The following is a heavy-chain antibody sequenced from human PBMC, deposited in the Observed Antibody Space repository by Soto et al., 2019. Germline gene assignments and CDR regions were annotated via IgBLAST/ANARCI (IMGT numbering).Heavy chain of an antibody. D-gene: IGHD2-15*01. CDR1: GFSLSTSGVG. Sequence: SGPTLVNPTQTLTLTCTFSGFSLSTSGVGVGWIRQPPGKALEWLALIYWDDDKRYSPSLKSRLTITKDTSKNQVVLTMTNMDPVNTATYSCAHRSRVKRQSLQAYYDSGMDVCSPGTTVTVS. J-gene: IGHJ6*02. CDR2: IYWDDDK. V-gene: IGHV2-5*02. CDR3: AHRSRVKRQSLQAYYDSGMDV.